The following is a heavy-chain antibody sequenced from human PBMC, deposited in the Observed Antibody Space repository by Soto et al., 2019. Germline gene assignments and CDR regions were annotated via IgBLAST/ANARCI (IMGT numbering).Heavy chain of an antibody. CDR3: AKGALTVTSAFDI. Sequence: GGSLRLSCAASGFTFSSYGMHWVRQAPGKGLECVAVISYDGSNKYYADSVKGRFTISRDNSKNTLYLQMNSLRAEDTAVYYCAKGALTVTSAFDIWGQGTMVTVSS. CDR2: ISYDGSNK. J-gene: IGHJ3*02. D-gene: IGHD4-17*01. CDR1: GFTFSSYG. V-gene: IGHV3-30*18.